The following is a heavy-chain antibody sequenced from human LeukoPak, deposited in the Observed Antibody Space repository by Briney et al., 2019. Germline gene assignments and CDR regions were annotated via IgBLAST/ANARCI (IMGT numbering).Heavy chain of an antibody. CDR2: MNPNSGNT. J-gene: IGHJ4*02. D-gene: IGHD5-18*01. V-gene: IGHV1-8*01. Sequence: ASVKVSCKASGYTFTSYDINWVRQATGQGLEWMGWMNPNSGNTGYAQKFQGRVTMTRNTSISTAYMELSSLRSEDTAVYYCASEVLDTAMVVDYWGQGTLVTVSS. CDR3: ASEVLDTAMVVDY. CDR1: GYTFTSYD.